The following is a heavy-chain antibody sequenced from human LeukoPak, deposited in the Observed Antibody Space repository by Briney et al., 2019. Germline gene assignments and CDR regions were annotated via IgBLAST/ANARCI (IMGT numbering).Heavy chain of an antibody. CDR2: IWYDGSNK. CDR1: GFTFSSYG. CDR3: ARNGYCGSTSCYPVYYSDY. Sequence: GGSLRLSCAASGFTFSSYGMHWVRQAPGKGLEWVAVIWYDGSNKYYADSVKGRFTISRDNSKNTLYLQMNSLRAEDTAVYYCARNGYCGSTSCYPVYYSDYWGQGTLVTVSS. D-gene: IGHD2-2*01. J-gene: IGHJ4*02. V-gene: IGHV3-33*01.